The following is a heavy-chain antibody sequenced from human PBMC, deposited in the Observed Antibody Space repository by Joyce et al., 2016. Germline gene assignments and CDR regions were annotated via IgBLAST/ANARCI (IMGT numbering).Heavy chain of an antibody. Sequence: QVQLVESGGGVVQPGRSLRLSCAASGFTFSTYGMHWVRQAHGKGLEWGAGISFDGSNKFYEESVKGRFTISRDKAKNTLFLQRNSLRAEDTAVYYCAKDKLRVYSSGAFFEYWGQGTLVTVSS. J-gene: IGHJ4*02. CDR3: AKDKLRVYSSGAFFEY. V-gene: IGHV3-30*18. D-gene: IGHD6-19*01. CDR1: GFTFSTYG. CDR2: ISFDGSNK.